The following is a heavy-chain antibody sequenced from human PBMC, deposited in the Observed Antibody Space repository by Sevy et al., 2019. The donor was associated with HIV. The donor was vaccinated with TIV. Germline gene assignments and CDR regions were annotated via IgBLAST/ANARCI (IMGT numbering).Heavy chain of an antibody. D-gene: IGHD5-18*01. CDR2: INPNSGDT. Sequence: ASVKVSCKASGYTFTDYFMHWVRQAPGQGLEWMAWINPNSGDTKYAQKFQGRVTVTRDTSIRTAYMELSRLRVDDTAVYYCASPGGYRYGSLHDNWGQGTLVTVSS. J-gene: IGHJ4*02. V-gene: IGHV1-2*02. CDR3: ASPGGYRYGSLHDN. CDR1: GYTFTDYF.